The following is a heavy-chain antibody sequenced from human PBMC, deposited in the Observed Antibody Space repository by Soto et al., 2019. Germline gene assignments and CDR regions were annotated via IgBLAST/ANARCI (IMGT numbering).Heavy chain of an antibody. CDR1: GYSFTSYW. CDR3: ARGGTVTSYYYYGMDV. D-gene: IGHD4-4*01. V-gene: IGHV5-51*03. CDR2: IYPGDSDT. Sequence: NPGESLKISCKGSGYSFTSYWIGWVRQMPGKGLEWMGIIYPGDSDTRYSPSFQGQVTISADKSISTAYLQWSSLKASDTAMYYCARGGTVTSYYYYGMDVWGQGTTVTVSS. J-gene: IGHJ6*02.